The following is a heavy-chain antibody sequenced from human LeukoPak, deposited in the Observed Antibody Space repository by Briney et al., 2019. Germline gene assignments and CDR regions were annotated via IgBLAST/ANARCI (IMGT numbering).Heavy chain of an antibody. Sequence: SVKVSCKASGGTFSSYAISWVRQAPGQGLEWLGGIIPIFGTANYAQKFQGRVTITADESTSTAYMELSSLRSEDTAVYYCARNAVPDRPFSGMDVWGKGTTVTVSS. CDR3: ARNAVPDRPFSGMDV. CDR2: IIPIFGTA. CDR1: GGTFSSYA. J-gene: IGHJ6*04. D-gene: IGHD2-2*01. V-gene: IGHV1-69*13.